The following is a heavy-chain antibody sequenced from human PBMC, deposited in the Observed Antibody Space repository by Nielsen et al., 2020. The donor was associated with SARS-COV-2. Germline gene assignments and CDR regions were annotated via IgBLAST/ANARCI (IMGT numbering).Heavy chain of an antibody. CDR3: ARDPPGYSYGYEGDFGFDY. J-gene: IGHJ4*02. D-gene: IGHD5-18*01. CDR1: DGSISSSSYY. V-gene: IGHV4-39*07. CDR2: IYYSGST. Sequence: SETLSLTCTVSDGSISSSSYYWGWIRQPPGKGLEWIGSIYYSGSTYYNPSLKSRVTISVDTSKNQFSLKLSSVTAADTAVYYCARDPPGYSYGYEGDFGFDYWGQGTLVTVSS.